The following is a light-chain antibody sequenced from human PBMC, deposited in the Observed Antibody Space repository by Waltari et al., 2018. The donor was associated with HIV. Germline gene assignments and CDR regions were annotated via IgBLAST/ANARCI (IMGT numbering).Light chain of an antibody. J-gene: IGLJ1*01. CDR1: RSDVGGYNY. CDR3: SSYTSSSTLYV. Sequence: QSALTQPASVSGSPGQSITISCTGTRSDVGGYNYFSWYQQHPGKAPKLIIYEVSNRPSGVSNRFSGSKSGNTASLTISGLQAEDEADYYCSSYTSSSTLYVFGTGTKVTVL. V-gene: IGLV2-14*01. CDR2: EVS.